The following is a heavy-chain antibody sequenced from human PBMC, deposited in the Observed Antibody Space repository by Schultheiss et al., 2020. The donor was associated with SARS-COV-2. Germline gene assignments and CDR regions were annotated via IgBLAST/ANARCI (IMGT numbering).Heavy chain of an antibody. CDR1: GGSISSYY. CDR3: ARQRWTRYGVADP. D-gene: IGHD3-3*01. J-gene: IGHJ5*02. CDR2: IYYSGST. Sequence: ESLKISCTVSGGSISSYYWSWIRQPAGKGLEWIGYIYYSGSTYYNPSLKSRVTISVDTSKNQFSLKLSSVSAADTAIYFCARQRWTRYGVADPWGQRTLVTVSS. V-gene: IGHV4-59*08.